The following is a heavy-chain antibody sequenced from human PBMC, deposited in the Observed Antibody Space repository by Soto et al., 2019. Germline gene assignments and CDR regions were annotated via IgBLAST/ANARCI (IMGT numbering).Heavy chain of an antibody. D-gene: IGHD5-12*01. J-gene: IGHJ4*02. V-gene: IGHV3-23*01. Sequence: GGSLRLSCAASGFTFSSYAMSWVRQAPGKGLEWVSAISGSGGSTYYADSVKGRFTISRDNSKNTLYLQMNSLRAEDTAVYYCAKVYGGGVATIMDENYWGQGTLVTVSS. CDR2: ISGSGGST. CDR1: GFTFSSYA. CDR3: AKVYGGGVATIMDENY.